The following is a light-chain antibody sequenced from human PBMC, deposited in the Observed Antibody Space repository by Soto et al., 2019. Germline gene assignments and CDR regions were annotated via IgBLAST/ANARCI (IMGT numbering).Light chain of an antibody. CDR3: AAWDDSLNGVV. CDR1: SSNIGSNT. J-gene: IGLJ2*01. CDR2: SNN. V-gene: IGLV1-44*01. Sequence: QSVLTQPPSASGTPGQRVTISCSGSSSNIGSNTVNWYQHLPGTAPKLLIYSNNQRPSGVPDRFSGSKSGTSASLAISGLQSEDEADYYCAAWDDSLNGVVFGGGTKLT.